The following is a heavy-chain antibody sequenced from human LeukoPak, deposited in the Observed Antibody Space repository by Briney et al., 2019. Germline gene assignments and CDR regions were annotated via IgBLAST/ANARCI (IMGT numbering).Heavy chain of an antibody. CDR3: AREDNSSWYSAFNI. CDR2: IYFSGST. Sequence: PSETLSLTCTVSGGSISTYYWSWIRQPPGKGLEWIGYIYFSGSTNYNPSLKSRVTISVDTSKNQFSLKLSSVTAADTAVYYCAREDNSSWYSAFNIWGQGTMVTVSS. J-gene: IGHJ3*02. D-gene: IGHD6-13*01. CDR1: GGSISTYY. V-gene: IGHV4-59*01.